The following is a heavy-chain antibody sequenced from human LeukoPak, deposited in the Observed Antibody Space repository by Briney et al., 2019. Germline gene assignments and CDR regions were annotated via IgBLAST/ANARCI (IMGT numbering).Heavy chain of an antibody. Sequence: SQTLSLTCAISGDSVSSNSAAWNWIRQSPTRGLEWLGRTYYRSKWYNDYAVSVKSRITINPDTSKNQFSLQLNSVTPEDTAVHYCASGMYSSSWYEIRWGQGTLVTVSS. V-gene: IGHV6-1*01. CDR3: ASGMYSSSWYEIR. J-gene: IGHJ4*02. CDR2: TYYRSKWYN. CDR1: GDSVSSNSAA. D-gene: IGHD6-13*01.